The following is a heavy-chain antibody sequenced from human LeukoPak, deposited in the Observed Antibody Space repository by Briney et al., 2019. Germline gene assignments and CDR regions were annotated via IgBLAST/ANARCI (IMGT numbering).Heavy chain of an antibody. Sequence: SVKVSCKASGGTFSSYAISWVRQAPGQGLEWMGRIIPILGIANYAQKFQGRVTITADKSTSTAYMELSSLRSEDTAVYYCARSEYYDSSGYRGAFDIWGQGTMVTVSS. CDR2: IIPILGIA. D-gene: IGHD3-22*01. J-gene: IGHJ3*02. CDR1: GGTFSSYA. CDR3: ARSEYYDSSGYRGAFDI. V-gene: IGHV1-69*04.